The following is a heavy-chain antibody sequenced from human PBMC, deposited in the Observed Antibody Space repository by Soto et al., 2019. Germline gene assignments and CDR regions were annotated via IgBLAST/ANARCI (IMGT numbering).Heavy chain of an antibody. CDR1: GFTFSSYG. J-gene: IGHJ4*02. CDR2: VNWNGGST. V-gene: IGHV3-20*04. D-gene: IGHD1-26*01. CDR3: VRGASLNFDY. Sequence: GGSLRLSCAASGFTFSSYGMSWARQAPGKGLEWVSGVNWNGGSTGYADSVKGRFTISRDNAKNSLYLQMNSLRAEDTAFYYCVRGASLNFDYWGQGTLVTVSS.